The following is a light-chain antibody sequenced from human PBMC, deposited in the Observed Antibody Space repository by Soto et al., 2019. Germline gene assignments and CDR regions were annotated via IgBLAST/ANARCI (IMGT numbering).Light chain of an antibody. J-gene: IGKJ1*01. V-gene: IGKV3-15*01. CDR2: GAS. CDR1: QSLYSN. CDR3: QQYSDCPTT. Sequence: DIVMTQSPATLSVSPGERATLSCRASQSLYSNLAWYQQKPGQAPRLLIYGASTRATGIPARFSGSGSGTEYTLTISSLQSEDFAIYYCQQYSDCPTTFGQGTKVEI.